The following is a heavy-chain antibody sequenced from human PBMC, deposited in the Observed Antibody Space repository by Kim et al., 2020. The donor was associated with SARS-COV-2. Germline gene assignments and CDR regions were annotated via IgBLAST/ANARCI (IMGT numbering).Heavy chain of an antibody. CDR3: AKTVAGRIDAFD. D-gene: IGHD6-19*01. CDR1: GFPYAGFSFGSYW. V-gene: IGHV3-7*03. Sequence: GGSLRLSCAASGFPYAGFSFGSYWMSWVRQAPGKGLEWVASIKQDGRREYYVDSLRGRFTISRDNAQSSLYLEVTSLRAEDTAVYYCAKTVAGRIDAFD. CDR2: IKQDGRRE. J-gene: IGHJ3*02.